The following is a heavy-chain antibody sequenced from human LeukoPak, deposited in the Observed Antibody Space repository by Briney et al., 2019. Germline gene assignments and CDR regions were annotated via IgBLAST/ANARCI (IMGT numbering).Heavy chain of an antibody. Sequence: ASVKVSCKASGYTFTSYYMHWVRQAPGQGLEWMGIINPSGGSTSYAQKFQGRVTMTRDMSTSTDYMELSSLRSGDTAVYYCARDNSVEGTAWWFDPWGQGTLVTVSS. D-gene: IGHD2-8*02. CDR2: INPSGGST. CDR1: GYTFTSYY. CDR3: ARDNSVEGTAWWFDP. V-gene: IGHV1-46*01. J-gene: IGHJ5*02.